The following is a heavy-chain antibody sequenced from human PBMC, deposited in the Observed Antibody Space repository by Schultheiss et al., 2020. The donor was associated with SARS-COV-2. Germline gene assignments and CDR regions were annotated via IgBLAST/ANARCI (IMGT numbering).Heavy chain of an antibody. V-gene: IGHV4-59*01. CDR1: GGSISSNY. D-gene: IGHD3-3*01. Sequence: SETLSLTCTISGGSISSNYWGWIRQPPGKGLEWIGHIYYNGNTYYNPFLKSRVAMSVDTSQNQFSLKLSSVTAADTAVYYCARVGDFWSGYNFDYWGQGTLVTVSS. J-gene: IGHJ4*02. CDR3: ARVGDFWSGYNFDY. CDR2: IYYNGNT.